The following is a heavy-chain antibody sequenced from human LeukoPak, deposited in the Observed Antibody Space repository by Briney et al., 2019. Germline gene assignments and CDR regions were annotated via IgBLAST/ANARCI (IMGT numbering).Heavy chain of an antibody. Sequence: SETLSLTCAVYGGSFSGYYWSWIRQPSGKGLEWIGEINHSGSTNYNPSLKSRVTISVDTSKNQFSLKLSSVTAADTAVYYCARHSRVTSWVMDVWGQGTTVTVSS. CDR3: ARHSRVTSWVMDV. CDR1: GGSFSGYY. V-gene: IGHV4-34*01. J-gene: IGHJ6*02. D-gene: IGHD4-11*01. CDR2: INHSGST.